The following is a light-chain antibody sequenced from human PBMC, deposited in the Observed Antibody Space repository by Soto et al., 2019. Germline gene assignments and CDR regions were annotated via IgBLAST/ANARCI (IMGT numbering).Light chain of an antibody. CDR3: QQYYDVPQN. J-gene: IGKJ1*01. CDR1: QSILYSPNNKNY. V-gene: IGKV4-1*01. Sequence: DIVMTQSPDSMAVSLGERATINCKSSQSILYSPNNKNYLAWYQQKPGQPPKLLIYWASTRESGVPDRFSGRGSGSDFTLTISSLQDEDVAVYYCQQYYDVPQNFGQGNKVEIK. CDR2: WAS.